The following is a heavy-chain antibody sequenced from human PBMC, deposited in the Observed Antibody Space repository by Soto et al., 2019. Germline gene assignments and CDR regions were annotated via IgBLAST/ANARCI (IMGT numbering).Heavy chain of an antibody. CDR3: ATAHCGGDCYLDY. D-gene: IGHD2-21*02. V-gene: IGHV4-30-4*01. Sequence: PSETLSLTCTVSGGSISSGDYYWSWIRQPPGKGLEWIGYIYYSGSTYYNPSLKSRVTISVDTSKNQFSLKLSSVTAADTAVYYCATAHCGGDCYLDYWGQGTLVTVPQ. CDR2: IYYSGST. J-gene: IGHJ4*02. CDR1: GGSISSGDYY.